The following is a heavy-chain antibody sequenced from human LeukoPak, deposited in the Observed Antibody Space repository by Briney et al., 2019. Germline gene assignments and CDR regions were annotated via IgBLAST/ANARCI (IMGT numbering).Heavy chain of an antibody. CDR2: INSDGSST. Sequence: GGSLRLSCAASGFTFSSYWMHWVRQAPGKGLGWVSRINSDGSSTSYADSVKGRFTISRDNAKNTLYLQMNSLRAEDTAVYYCAGGASGYSYGWGQGTLVTVSS. CDR3: AGGASGYSYG. CDR1: GFTFSSYW. V-gene: IGHV3-74*01. D-gene: IGHD5-18*01. J-gene: IGHJ4*02.